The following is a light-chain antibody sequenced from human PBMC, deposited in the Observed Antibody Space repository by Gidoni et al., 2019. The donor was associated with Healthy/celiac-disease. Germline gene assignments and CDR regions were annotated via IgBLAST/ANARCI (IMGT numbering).Light chain of an antibody. CDR2: AAS. CDR1: QSISSY. CDR3: QQSYSTPFT. J-gene: IGKJ3*01. Sequence: DIQMTQSPSSLSAYVGDRVTITCRASQSISSYLNWYQQKPGKAPKLLIYAASSLQSGVPSRFSGSGSGTDFTLTISSLQPEDFANYYCQQSYSTPFTFGPGTKVESK. V-gene: IGKV1-39*01.